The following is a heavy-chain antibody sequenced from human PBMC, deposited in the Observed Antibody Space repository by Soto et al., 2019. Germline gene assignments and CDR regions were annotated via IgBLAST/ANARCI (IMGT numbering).Heavy chain of an antibody. Sequence: SETLSLTCTVSGGSISSSSYYWGWIRQPPGEGLEWIGSIYYSGSTYYNPSLKSRVTISVDTSKNQFSLKLSSVTAADTAVYCCARDKITGLFDYWGQGTLVTVSS. J-gene: IGHJ4*02. CDR2: IYYSGST. CDR1: GGSISSSSYY. V-gene: IGHV4-39*02. D-gene: IGHD2-8*02. CDR3: ARDKITGLFDY.